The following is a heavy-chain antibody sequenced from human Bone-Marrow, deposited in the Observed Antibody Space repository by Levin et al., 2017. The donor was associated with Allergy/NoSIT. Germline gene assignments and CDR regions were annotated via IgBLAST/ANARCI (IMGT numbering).Heavy chain of an antibody. J-gene: IGHJ6*04. CDR3: AKPLGIGEAGWLESGLDV. CDR1: GITFSSYG. D-gene: IGHD6-13*01. CDR2: IAYDGSNK. V-gene: IGHV3-30*18. Sequence: GGSLRLSCAASGITFSSYGMHWVRQAPGKGLEWVAVIAYDGSNKYYADSVKGRFTISRDNSENTLYLQMNSLRVEVTAVYYCAKPLGIGEAGWLESGLDVWGKGTTVTVFS.